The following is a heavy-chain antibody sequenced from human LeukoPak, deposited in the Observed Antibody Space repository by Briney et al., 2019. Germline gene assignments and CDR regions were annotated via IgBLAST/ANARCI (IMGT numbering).Heavy chain of an antibody. CDR1: GYTFTSYD. CDR2: MNPNSGNT. Sequence: ASVKVSCKASGYTFTSYDINWVRQATGRGLEWMGWMNPNSGNTGYAQKFQGRVTMTRNTSISTAYMELSSLRSEDTAVYYCARTGYYYYGMDVWGQGTTVTVSS. J-gene: IGHJ6*02. V-gene: IGHV1-8*01. CDR3: ARTGYYYYGMDV.